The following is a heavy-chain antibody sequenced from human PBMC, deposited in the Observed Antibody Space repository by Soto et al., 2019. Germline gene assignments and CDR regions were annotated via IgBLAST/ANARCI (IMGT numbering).Heavy chain of an antibody. Sequence: SETLSLTATVSGGSISDFYWSWIRQPPGKGLEWIGYIYYSGSTNYNPSLKSRVTISVDTSKNQFSLNLRSMSPADTAVYYCARVGGLAARTFDYWGPGTLVTVS. V-gene: IGHV4-59*01. CDR2: IYYSGST. J-gene: IGHJ4*02. CDR1: GGSISDFY. D-gene: IGHD6-6*01. CDR3: ARVGGLAARTFDY.